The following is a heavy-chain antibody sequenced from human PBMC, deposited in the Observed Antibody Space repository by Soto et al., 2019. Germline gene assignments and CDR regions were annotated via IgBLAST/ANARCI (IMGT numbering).Heavy chain of an antibody. CDR1: GYPFPNYY. CDR2: INPSGDST. D-gene: IGHD3-10*02. J-gene: IGHJ4*02. Sequence: ASVKVSCKASGYPFPNYYIHWVRQAPGLGLEWMGIINPSGDSTNHAQKFQGRVTMTRDTSTSTVYMELSSLTTDDTAVYYCARVFAAKYDIWGQGTLVTVYS. CDR3: ARVFAAKYDI. V-gene: IGHV1-46*01.